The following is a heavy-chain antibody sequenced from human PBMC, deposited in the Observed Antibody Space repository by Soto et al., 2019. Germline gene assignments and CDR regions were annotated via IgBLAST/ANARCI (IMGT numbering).Heavy chain of an antibody. Sequence: TLSLTCSVSGGSLNSGGFYWTWVRRHPGKGLEWIGYISFHGTTFYNPSLKSRLTISSDMSNNQISLTLTSLTAADTAVYFCARSPGLPTAHYDFTTGLQGMDAWGRGTTVTVSS. V-gene: IGHV4-31*03. CDR1: GGSLNSGGFY. CDR3: ARSPGLPTAHYDFTTGLQGMDA. CDR2: ISFHGTT. D-gene: IGHD3-9*01. J-gene: IGHJ6*02.